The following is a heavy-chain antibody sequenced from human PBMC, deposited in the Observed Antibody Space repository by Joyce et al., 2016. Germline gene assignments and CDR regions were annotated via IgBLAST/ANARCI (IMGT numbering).Heavy chain of an antibody. CDR3: AKDLQQQLITYSYYYGMVG. Sequence: QVQLLESGGGVLQPGRSLRLSCAASGFIFSNYGRHWVRQAPCKGLEWVALISYDGSKKYYADSVKGRFTISRDNSKDTLYLQVNSLRPEDTAVYYCAKDLQQQLITYSYYYGMVGWGQGTTVTVSS. D-gene: IGHD6-13*01. CDR1: GFIFSNYG. CDR2: ISYDGSKK. J-gene: IGHJ6*02. V-gene: IGHV3-30*18.